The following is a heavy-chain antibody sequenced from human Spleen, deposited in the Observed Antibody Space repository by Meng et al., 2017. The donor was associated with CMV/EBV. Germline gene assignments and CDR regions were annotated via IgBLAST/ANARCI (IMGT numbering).Heavy chain of an antibody. D-gene: IGHD2-2*02. CDR2: INHSGST. CDR3: ARVRREKIRYCSSTSCYTTWFDP. CDR1: GGSFSGYY. J-gene: IGHJ5*02. Sequence: SETLSLTCAVYGGSFSGYYWSWIRQPPGKGLEWSGEINHSGSTNYNPSLKSRVTISVDTSKNQFSLKPSSVTAADTAVYYCARVRREKIRYCSSTSCYTTWFDPWGQGTLVTVSA. V-gene: IGHV4-34*01.